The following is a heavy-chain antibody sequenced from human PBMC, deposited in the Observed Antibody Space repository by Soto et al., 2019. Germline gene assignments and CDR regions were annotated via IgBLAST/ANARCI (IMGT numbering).Heavy chain of an antibody. Sequence: PGGSLRLSCAASGFTVSSNYMSWVRQAPGKGLEWVSVIYSGGSTYYADSVKGRFTISRDNSKNTLYLQMNSLRAEDTAVYYCARLITFGGVIAENYWGQGTLVTVS. D-gene: IGHD3-16*02. CDR3: ARLITFGGVIAENY. CDR2: IYSGGST. J-gene: IGHJ4*02. CDR1: GFTVSSNY. V-gene: IGHV3-53*01.